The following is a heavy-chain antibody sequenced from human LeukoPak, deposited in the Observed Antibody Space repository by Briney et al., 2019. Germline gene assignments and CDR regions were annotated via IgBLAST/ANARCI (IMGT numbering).Heavy chain of an antibody. V-gene: IGHV3-23*01. J-gene: IGHJ4*02. CDR1: GFTFSDYA. CDR2: ISASGGST. CDR3: ATPQGDY. Sequence: PGGSLRLSCAASGFTFSDYAMSWVRQAPGKGLEWVSAISASGGSTYYADSVKGRFTISRDNSKNTPYLQMNSLRVEDTAVYYCATPQGDYWGQGTLVTVSS.